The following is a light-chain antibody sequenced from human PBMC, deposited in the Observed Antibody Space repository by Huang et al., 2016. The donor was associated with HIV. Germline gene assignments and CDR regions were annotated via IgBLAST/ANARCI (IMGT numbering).Light chain of an antibody. CDR1: QSVGTW. CDR2: EAS. V-gene: IGKV1-5*03. J-gene: IGKJ1*01. Sequence: DIQMTQSSVTLSASVGDRVTITCRASQSVGTWLAWYQQKAGKAPNLLIYEASTLETGVPSRFSGGGSGTESTLTINSLQPDDFATYYCQHYNSFPWTFGQGTKVEV. CDR3: QHYNSFPWT.